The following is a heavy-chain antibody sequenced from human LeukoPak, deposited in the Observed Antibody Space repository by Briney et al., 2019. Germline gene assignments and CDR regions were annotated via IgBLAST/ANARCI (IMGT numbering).Heavy chain of an antibody. Sequence: PSETLSLTCTVSGGSISTYFWTWIRQPPGKGLEWIGSMSYSANTNYNPSLKSRVAISVDMSKNQLSLKLRSVTAADTAVYYCARVTGYRIEDYFDYWGQGTLVTVSS. J-gene: IGHJ4*02. CDR2: MSYSANT. D-gene: IGHD6-13*01. CDR1: GGSISTYF. CDR3: ARVTGYRIEDYFDY. V-gene: IGHV4-59*01.